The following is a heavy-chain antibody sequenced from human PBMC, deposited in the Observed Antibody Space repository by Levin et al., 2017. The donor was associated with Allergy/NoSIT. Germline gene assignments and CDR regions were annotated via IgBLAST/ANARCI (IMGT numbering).Heavy chain of an antibody. CDR2: ISSSSSSM. CDR1: GFTLSSYE. J-gene: IGHJ4*02. V-gene: IGHV3-48*03. CDR3: ARATSSWYPIDY. Sequence: GGSLRLSCAASGFTLSSYEMNWVRQAPGKGLEWISYISSSSSSMYYVDSVKGRFTISRDNAKNSLYLQMHSLRAEDTAVYFCARATSSWYPIDYWGQRTLVTVSS. D-gene: IGHD6-13*01.